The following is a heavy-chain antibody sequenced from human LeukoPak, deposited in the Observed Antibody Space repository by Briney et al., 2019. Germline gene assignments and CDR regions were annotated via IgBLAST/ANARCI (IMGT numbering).Heavy chain of an antibody. V-gene: IGHV3-21*01. D-gene: IGHD5-12*01. CDR1: GFTFSIYG. CDR2: ISSSSSYI. J-gene: IGHJ3*01. CDR3: ARAVDIVATTPFDL. Sequence: NPGGSLRLSCAASGFTFSIYGMSWVRQAPGKGLEWVSSISSSSSYIYYADSVKGRFTISRDNAKNSLYLQMNSLRAEDTAVYYCARAVDIVATTPFDLWGQGTMVTVSS.